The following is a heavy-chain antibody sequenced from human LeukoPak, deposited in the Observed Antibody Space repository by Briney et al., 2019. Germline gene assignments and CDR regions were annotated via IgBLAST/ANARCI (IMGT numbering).Heavy chain of an antibody. CDR1: GFTFSSYA. J-gene: IGHJ4*02. D-gene: IGHD2-2*01. CDR3: ARGLRHCDRTSCFQPFDC. Sequence: GGSLRLSCAASGFTFSSYAMSWVPQAPGKGLEWVSAISGSGGSTYYADSVKGRFTISRDNSKNTLYLQMNSLRAEDTAMYYCARGLRHCDRTSCFQPFDCWGQGTLVTVSS. CDR2: ISGSGGST. V-gene: IGHV3-23*01.